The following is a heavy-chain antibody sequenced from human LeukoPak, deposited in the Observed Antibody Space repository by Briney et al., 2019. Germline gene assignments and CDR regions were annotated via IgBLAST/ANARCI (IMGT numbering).Heavy chain of an antibody. CDR1: GFTFSDYY. V-gene: IGHV3-11*01. D-gene: IGHD2-21*01. CDR2: ITCSGSTI. J-gene: IGHJ4*02. CDR3: ARVRALRSDTLFPHTYADY. Sequence: GGSLRLSCAASGFTFSDYYMRWVRQAPGKGLEWVAYITCSGSTIYYADSVKGRFTISRDNAKNSLYLQMNSLRAEDTAVYYCARVRALRSDTLFPHTYADYWGQGTLVTVSS.